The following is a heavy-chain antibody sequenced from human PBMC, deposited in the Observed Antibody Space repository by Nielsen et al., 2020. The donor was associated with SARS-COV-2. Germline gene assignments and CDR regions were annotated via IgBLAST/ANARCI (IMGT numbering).Heavy chain of an antibody. CDR1: GFTFSSYE. Sequence: GESLKISCAASGFTFSSYEMNWVRQAPGKGLEWVSYISSSGSTIYYADSVKGRFTISRDNAKNSLYLQMNSLRAEDTAVYYCARDSLLRFLEWSFDYWSQGTLVTVSS. J-gene: IGHJ4*02. CDR2: ISSSGSTI. V-gene: IGHV3-48*03. CDR3: ARDSLLRFLEWSFDY. D-gene: IGHD3-3*01.